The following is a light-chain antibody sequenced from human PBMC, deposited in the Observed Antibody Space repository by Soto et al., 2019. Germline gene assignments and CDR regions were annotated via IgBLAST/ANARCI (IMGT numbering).Light chain of an antibody. CDR2: GIS. CDR3: QQYGGSPRT. CDR1: QSVSSY. V-gene: IGKV3-20*01. J-gene: IGKJ1*01. Sequence: EIVLTQSPATLSLSPGERATLSCRASQSVSSYLAWYQQRPGQPPRLLIYGISSRANGIPDRFSGSGSGTDFTLTISRLEPEDFAVYYCQQYGGSPRTFGQGTKVDIK.